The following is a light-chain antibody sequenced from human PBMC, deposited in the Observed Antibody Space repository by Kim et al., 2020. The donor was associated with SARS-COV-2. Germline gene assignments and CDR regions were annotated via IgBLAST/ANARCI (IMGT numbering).Light chain of an antibody. J-gene: IGKJ4*01. CDR3: QQRGSWPPALT. Sequence: PGESTTLSCIACHNVGISLAWYQQTPGQAPRLLIYDAAMRAAGIPDRFSGSGSGTDFTLTIGSLAPEDFAIYYCQQRGSWPPALTFGGGTKLEI. V-gene: IGKV3-11*01. CDR2: DAA. CDR1: HNVGIS.